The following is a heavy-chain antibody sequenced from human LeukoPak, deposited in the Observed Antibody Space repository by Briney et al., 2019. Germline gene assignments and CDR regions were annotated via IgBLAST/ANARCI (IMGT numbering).Heavy chain of an antibody. Sequence: ASVKVSCKVSGYTLTELSMHWVRQAPGKGLEWMGGFDPEDGETIYAQKFQGRVTMTEDTSTDTAYMELSSLRSEDSAVYYCARALPKTAAAPYYMDVWGKGTTVTVSS. D-gene: IGHD2-21*02. J-gene: IGHJ6*03. V-gene: IGHV1-24*01. CDR3: ARALPKTAAAPYYMDV. CDR1: GYTLTELS. CDR2: FDPEDGET.